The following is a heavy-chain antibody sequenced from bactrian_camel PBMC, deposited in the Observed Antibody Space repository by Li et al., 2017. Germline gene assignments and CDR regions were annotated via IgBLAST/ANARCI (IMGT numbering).Heavy chain of an antibody. J-gene: IGHJ4*01. Sequence: HVQLVESGGGSVQAGQSLRLTCVVSGIVFENYCLGWFRQSPEKKREGVAAIGSDARIRYANSVKGRFTISQDNAKKTLFLQMNSLKPEDTATYYCAADLFHFCGGYCHRPTSEFPYRGQGTQVTVS. V-gene: IGHV3S53*01. D-gene: IGHD3*01. CDR1: GIVFENYC. CDR2: IGSDARI. CDR3: AADLFHFCGGYCHRPTSEFPY.